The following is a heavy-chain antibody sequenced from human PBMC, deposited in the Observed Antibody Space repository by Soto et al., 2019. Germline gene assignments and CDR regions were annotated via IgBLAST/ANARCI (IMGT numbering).Heavy chain of an antibody. CDR3: ARGSNGAFDL. J-gene: IGHJ3*01. Sequence: GGSLRLSCIASGLIFSDQWMSWVRHVPGKGLEWVAAINPDGRQRPYVDSVRGRFTISRDNAQDSLYLQMNTLRVEDTAVYYCARGSNGAFDLWGQGTKVTVSS. D-gene: IGHD2-8*01. V-gene: IGHV3-7*02. CDR2: INPDGRQR. CDR1: GLIFSDQW.